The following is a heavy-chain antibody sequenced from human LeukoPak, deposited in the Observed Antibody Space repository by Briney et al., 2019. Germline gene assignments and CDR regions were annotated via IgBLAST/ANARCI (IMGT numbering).Heavy chain of an antibody. CDR2: IYYSGST. CDR1: GGSISSSSYY. CDR3: ARITIFGVVIVPFDY. J-gene: IGHJ4*02. V-gene: IGHV4-39*01. Sequence: PSETLSLTCTVSGGSISSSSYYWGWIRQPPGKGLEWIGSIYYSGSTYYNPSLKSRVTISVDTSKNQFSLKLSSVTAADTAVYYSARITIFGVVIVPFDYWGQGTLVTVSS. D-gene: IGHD3-3*01.